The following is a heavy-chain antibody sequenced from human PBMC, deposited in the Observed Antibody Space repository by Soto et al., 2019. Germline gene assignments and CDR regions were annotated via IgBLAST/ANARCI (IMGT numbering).Heavy chain of an antibody. CDR3: ARDPKAGTTWRYFYY. Sequence: QVQLVQSGAEVKKPGSSVKVSCKASGGTFSSYAISWVRQAPGPGLEWMGGIIPIFGTANYAQKFQGRVTITADESTSTASIQLSSLRSEDTAVYYCARDPKAGTTWRYFYYWGQGTLVTVSS. V-gene: IGHV1-69*01. CDR1: GGTFSSYA. D-gene: IGHD1-1*01. CDR2: IIPIFGTA. J-gene: IGHJ4*02.